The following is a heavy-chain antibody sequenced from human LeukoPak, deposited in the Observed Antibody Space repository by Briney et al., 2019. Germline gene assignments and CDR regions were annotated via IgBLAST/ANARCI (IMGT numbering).Heavy chain of an antibody. CDR1: GFTFGSHD. D-gene: IGHD6-19*01. CDR3: TKGDGGWYPIDY. CDR2: IDETGTRT. J-gene: IGHJ4*02. Sequence: GGSLRLSCAASGFTFGSHDMSWVRRTPGRGLEWVTTIDETGTRTHYADSVKGRFTISRDNSRNTLYLQMNNLRVEDTAIYFCTKGDGGWYPIDYWGQGTLVTVSS. V-gene: IGHV3-23*01.